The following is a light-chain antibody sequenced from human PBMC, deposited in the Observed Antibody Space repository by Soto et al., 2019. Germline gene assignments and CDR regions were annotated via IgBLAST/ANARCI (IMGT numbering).Light chain of an antibody. CDR1: SSDVGGYNY. Sequence: QCALTQPPSASGSPGQSVTISCTGTSSDVGGYNYVSWYQQHPGKVPKLMIYEVSKRPSGVPDRFSGSKSGNTASLTVSGLQAEDEADYYCISYAGSNNLVFGGGTKLTVL. CDR3: ISYAGSNNLV. J-gene: IGLJ2*01. V-gene: IGLV2-8*01. CDR2: EVS.